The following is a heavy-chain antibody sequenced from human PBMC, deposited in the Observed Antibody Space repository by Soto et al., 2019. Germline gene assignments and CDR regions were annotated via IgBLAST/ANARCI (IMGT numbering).Heavy chain of an antibody. D-gene: IGHD2-15*01. Sequence: ASVKVSCKASGYTFTSYAMHWVRQAPGQRLEWMGWINAGNGNTKYSQKFQGRVTITRDTSASTAYMELSSLRSEDTAVYYCARGTCSGGSCYSFHFDYWGQGTLVTVS. V-gene: IGHV1-3*01. CDR1: GYTFTSYA. J-gene: IGHJ4*02. CDR2: INAGNGNT. CDR3: ARGTCSGGSCYSFHFDY.